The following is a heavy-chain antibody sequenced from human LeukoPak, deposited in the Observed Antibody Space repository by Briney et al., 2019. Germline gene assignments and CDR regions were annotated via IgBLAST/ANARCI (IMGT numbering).Heavy chain of an antibody. CDR1: GFTFSSYG. CDR2: IWYDGSNK. Sequence: GRSLRLSCAASGFTFSSYGMHWVRQAPGKGLEWVAVIWYDGSNKYYADSVKGRFTISRDNSKNTLYLQMNSLRAEDTAVYYCARAMVRGVIPVTGANMDVWGQGTTVTVSS. J-gene: IGHJ6*02. D-gene: IGHD3-10*01. CDR3: ARAMVRGVIPVTGANMDV. V-gene: IGHV3-33*01.